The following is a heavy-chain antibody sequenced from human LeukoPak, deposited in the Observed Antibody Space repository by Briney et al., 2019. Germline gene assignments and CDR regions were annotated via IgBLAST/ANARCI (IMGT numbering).Heavy chain of an antibody. CDR1: GGTFSSYA. D-gene: IGHD5-12*01. CDR3: ARLDHSGWRDY. J-gene: IGHJ4*02. CDR2: IIPIFGTA. V-gene: IGHV1-69*05. Sequence: ASVKVSCKTSGGTFSSYAISWVRQAPGQGLEWMGEIIPIFGTADYAQKFQGRVTMTRNTSISTAYMELSSLRSEDTAVCYCARLDHSGWRDYWGQGTLVTVSS.